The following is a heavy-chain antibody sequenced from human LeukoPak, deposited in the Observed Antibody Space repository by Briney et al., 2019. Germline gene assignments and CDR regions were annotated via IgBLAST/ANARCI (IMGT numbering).Heavy chain of an antibody. CDR3: ARIVVDSRGWYHFDY. CDR1: GFTFSDYS. CDR2: INSGRSAI. Sequence: GGSLRLSCAASGFTFSDYSMNWVRQAPGKGLEWISSINSGRSAIKYADSVKGRFTISRDNAKNSLSLQMNSLRAEDTAVYYCARIVVDSRGWYHFDYWGQGTLVTVSS. J-gene: IGHJ4*02. D-gene: IGHD6-19*01. V-gene: IGHV3-48*04.